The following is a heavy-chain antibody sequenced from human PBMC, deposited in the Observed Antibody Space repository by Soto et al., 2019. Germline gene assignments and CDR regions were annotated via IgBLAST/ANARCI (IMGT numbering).Heavy chain of an antibody. V-gene: IGHV3-21*01. CDR1: GFTFTRYS. CDR3: ARESEDLTSNFDY. Sequence: LRLSCAASGFTFTRYSMNWVRQAPGKGLEWVSSISSTTNYIYYADSMKGRFTVSRDNAKNSVYLEMNSLSAEDTAVYYCARESEDLTSNFDYWGQGTLVTVSS. J-gene: IGHJ4*02. CDR2: ISSTTNYI.